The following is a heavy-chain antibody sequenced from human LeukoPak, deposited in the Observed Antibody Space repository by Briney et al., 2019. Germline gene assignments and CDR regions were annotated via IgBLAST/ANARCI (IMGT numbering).Heavy chain of an antibody. J-gene: IGHJ6*02. CDR2: IRYDGSNK. CDR3: AKVPTTVTFYYYYYGMDV. V-gene: IGHV3-30*02. D-gene: IGHD4-17*01. CDR1: GCTFSSYG. Sequence: PGGSLRLSCAASGCTFSSYGMHWVRQAPGKGLEWVAFIRYDGSNKYYADSVKGRFTISRDNSKNTLYLQMNSLRAEDTAVYYCAKVPTTVTFYYYYYGMDVWGQGTTVTVSS.